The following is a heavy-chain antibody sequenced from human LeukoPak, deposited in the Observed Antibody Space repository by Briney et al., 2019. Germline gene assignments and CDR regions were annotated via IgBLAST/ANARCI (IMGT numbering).Heavy chain of an antibody. CDR1: GGTFSSYA. J-gene: IGHJ3*02. D-gene: IGHD3-22*01. CDR3: AREGQGDSSGYTIPLRAFDI. V-gene: IGHV1-69*13. CDR2: IIPIFGTA. Sequence: ASVKVSCKASGGTFSSYAISWVRQAPGQGLEWMGGIIPIFGTANYAQKFQGRVTITADESTSTAYMELSSLRSEDTAVYYCAREGQGDSSGYTIPLRAFDIWGQGTMVTVSS.